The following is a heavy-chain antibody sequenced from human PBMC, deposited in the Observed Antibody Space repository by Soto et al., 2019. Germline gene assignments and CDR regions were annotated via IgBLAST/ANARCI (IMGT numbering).Heavy chain of an antibody. CDR2: INHSGST. CDR1: GGSFSGYY. D-gene: IGHD3-3*01. J-gene: IGHJ6*02. V-gene: IGHV4-34*01. Sequence: SETLSLTCAVYGGSFSGYYWSWIRQPPGKALEWIGEINHSGSTNYNPSLKSRVTISVDTSKNQFSLKLSSVTAADTAVYYCARGQHYDFWSGHYGMDVWGQGTTVTVSS. CDR3: ARGQHYDFWSGHYGMDV.